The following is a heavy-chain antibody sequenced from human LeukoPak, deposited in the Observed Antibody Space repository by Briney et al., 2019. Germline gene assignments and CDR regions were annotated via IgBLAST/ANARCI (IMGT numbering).Heavy chain of an antibody. V-gene: IGHV4-4*07. D-gene: IGHD3-22*01. CDR2: IYTSGST. J-gene: IGHJ4*02. CDR3: ARDRYYYDSSGYLFDY. CDR1: GGSISSYY. Sequence: PSETLSLTCTVSGGSISSYYWSWIRQPAGKGLEWLGRIYTSGSTNYNPSLKSRVTMSVDTSKNQFSLKLSSVTAADTAVYYCARDRYYYDSSGYLFDYWGQGTLVTVSS.